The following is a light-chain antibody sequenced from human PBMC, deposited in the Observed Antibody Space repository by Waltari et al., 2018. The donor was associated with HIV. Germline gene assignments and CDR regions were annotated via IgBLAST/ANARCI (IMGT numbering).Light chain of an antibody. CDR3: QQLKSYPLT. Sequence: DIQLTQSPSSLSASVGDRVTITCRASLGISTYLAWYQQKPRKAPTLLIYSASTLQSGVPSRFSGGGSGTEFTLTISSLQPEDFATYYCQQLKSYPLTFGGGTKVEI. V-gene: IGKV1-9*01. CDR2: SAS. CDR1: LGISTY. J-gene: IGKJ4*01.